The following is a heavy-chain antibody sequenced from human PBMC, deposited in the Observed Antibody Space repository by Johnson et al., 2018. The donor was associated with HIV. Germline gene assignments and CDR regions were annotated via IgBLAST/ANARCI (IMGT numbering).Heavy chain of an antibody. J-gene: IGHJ3*02. V-gene: IGHV3-20*04. CDR1: GFTFSNAW. Sequence: VQLVESGGGLVQPGGSLRLSCVASGFTFSNAWMSWVRQAPGKGLAWVSGIHWNGGSTGYADSVNGRFTISRDNAKNSLYLQMNSLRVEDTALYYCAKDMAPSGSYHRPLPGSFDIWGQGTMVTVSS. CDR3: AKDMAPSGSYHRPLPGSFDI. D-gene: IGHD1-26*01. CDR2: IHWNGGST.